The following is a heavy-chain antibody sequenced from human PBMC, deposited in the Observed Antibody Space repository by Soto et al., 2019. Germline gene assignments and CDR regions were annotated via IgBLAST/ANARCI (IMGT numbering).Heavy chain of an antibody. D-gene: IGHD3-10*01. CDR2: ISSSSSYI. Sequence: GGSLRLSCAASGFTFSSYSMNWVRQAPGKGLEWVSSISSSSSYIYYADSVKGRFTISRDNAKNSLYLQMNSLRDEDTAVYYCARDYYYYGPGSYYTYYSYYGMDVWGQGTTVTVS. CDR3: ARDYYYYGPGSYYTYYSYYGMDV. J-gene: IGHJ6*02. CDR1: GFTFSSYS. V-gene: IGHV3-21*01.